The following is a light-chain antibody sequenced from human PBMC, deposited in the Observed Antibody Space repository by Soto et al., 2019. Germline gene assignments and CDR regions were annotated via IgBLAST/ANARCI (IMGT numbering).Light chain of an antibody. V-gene: IGLV4-69*01. J-gene: IGLJ3*02. CDR3: QTWDTGSWV. CDR2: VNSDGSH. Sequence: QSVLTQSPSASASLGASVKLTCTLSSGHSSYAIAWHQQQPEKGPRYLMKVNSDGSHSKGDGIPDRFSGSSSGAERYLTISSLQSEDEADYYCQTWDTGSWVFGGGTQLTVL. CDR1: SGHSSYA.